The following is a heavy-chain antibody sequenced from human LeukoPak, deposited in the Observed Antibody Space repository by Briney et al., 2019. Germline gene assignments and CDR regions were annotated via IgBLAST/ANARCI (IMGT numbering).Heavy chain of an antibody. Sequence: GGSLRLSCAASGFTFGSYAMNWVRQAPGKGLEWLSTITGSGGRTYYADSVKGRFTISRDNSKNTLYMQMNSLRVEDTAVYYCARDTLGLPGTRYFFDSWGQGTLVTVSS. CDR2: ITGSGGRT. J-gene: IGHJ4*02. V-gene: IGHV3-23*01. D-gene: IGHD6-13*01. CDR3: ARDTLGLPGTRYFFDS. CDR1: GFTFGSYA.